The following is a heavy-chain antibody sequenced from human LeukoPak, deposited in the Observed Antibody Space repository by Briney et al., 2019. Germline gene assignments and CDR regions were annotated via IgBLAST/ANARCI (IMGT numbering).Heavy chain of an antibody. CDR1: GFSVSSNY. J-gene: IGHJ6*02. Sequence: GGSLRVSCAASGFSVSSNYMSWVRQAPGKGLEWVSVIFSGGTTYYADSVKGRFTISRDNSKNTLYPQMNSLRAEDTAVYYCARDSGAAFEYYYGMDVWGQGTTVTVSS. D-gene: IGHD1-26*01. CDR3: ARDSGAAFEYYYGMDV. V-gene: IGHV3-53*01. CDR2: IFSGGTT.